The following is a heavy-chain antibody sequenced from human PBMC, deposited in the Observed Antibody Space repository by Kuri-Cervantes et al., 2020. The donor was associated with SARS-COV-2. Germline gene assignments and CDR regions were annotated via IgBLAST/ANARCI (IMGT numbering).Heavy chain of an antibody. J-gene: IGHJ4*02. Sequence: SVKVSCKASGGTFSSYAISWVRQAPGQGLEWMGGIIPIFGTANYAQKFQGRVTITADESTSTAYMELSSLRSEDTAVYYCARTVTRLQQYYFDYWGQGTTVTVSS. CDR3: ARTVTRLQQYYFDY. D-gene: IGHD4-17*01. V-gene: IGHV1-69*13. CDR1: GGTFSSYA. CDR2: IIPIFGTA.